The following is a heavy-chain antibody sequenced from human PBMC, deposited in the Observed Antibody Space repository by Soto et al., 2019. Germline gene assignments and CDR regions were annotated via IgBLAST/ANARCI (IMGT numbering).Heavy chain of an antibody. CDR1: GYTLTELS. D-gene: IGHD3-22*01. CDR3: ATVYYYDSSGSNWFDP. J-gene: IGHJ5*02. V-gene: IGHV1-24*01. CDR2: FDPEDGET. Sequence: GASVKVSCKASGYTLTELSMHWVRQAPGKGLEWMGGFDPEDGETIYAQKFQGRVTMTEDTSTDTAYMELSSLRSEDTAVYYCATVYYYDSSGSNWFDPWGQGTLVTVSS.